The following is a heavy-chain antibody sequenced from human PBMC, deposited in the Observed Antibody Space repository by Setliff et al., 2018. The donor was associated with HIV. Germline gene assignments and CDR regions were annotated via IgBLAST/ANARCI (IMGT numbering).Heavy chain of an antibody. V-gene: IGHV5-51*01. CDR1: GYRFTAYW. CDR2: IYPDDSDI. D-gene: IGHD2-15*01. Sequence: GESLKISCKGSGYRFTAYWIGWVRQMPGKGLEWMGIIYPDDSDIRYSPSFQGQVTISADRSIDTAYLQWSSLKASDTAMYFCARHKVPATSTRDAFDIWGQGTMVTV. CDR3: ARHKVPATSTRDAFDI. J-gene: IGHJ3*02.